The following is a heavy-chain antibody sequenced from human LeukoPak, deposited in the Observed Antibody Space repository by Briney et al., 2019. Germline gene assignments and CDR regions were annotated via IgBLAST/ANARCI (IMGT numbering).Heavy chain of an antibody. CDR3: ARPRGSNDAFDI. J-gene: IGHJ3*02. CDR1: GFTFSSYA. Sequence: GSLRLSCAASGFTFSSYAMSWVRQAPGKGLEWVSAISGSGGSTYYADSVKGRFTISRDNSKNTLYLQMNSLRAEDTAVYYCARPRGSNDAFDIWGQGTMVTVSS. V-gene: IGHV3-23*01. CDR2: ISGSGGST. D-gene: IGHD3-10*01.